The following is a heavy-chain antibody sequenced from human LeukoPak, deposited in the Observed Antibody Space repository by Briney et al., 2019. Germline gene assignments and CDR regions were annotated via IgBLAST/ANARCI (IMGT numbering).Heavy chain of an antibody. D-gene: IGHD2-15*01. CDR3: ARGRGVAANHEYSFFDY. CDR2: INPNSGGA. V-gene: IGHV1-2*02. J-gene: IGHJ4*02. Sequence: ASVKVSCKASGYTFTGYYIHWVRQAPGQGLEWMGWINPNSGGANYAQKFQGRVTMTRDTSTSTVYVELSSLRSEDTAVYYCARGRGVAANHEYSFFDYWGQGTLVTVSS. CDR1: GYTFTGYY.